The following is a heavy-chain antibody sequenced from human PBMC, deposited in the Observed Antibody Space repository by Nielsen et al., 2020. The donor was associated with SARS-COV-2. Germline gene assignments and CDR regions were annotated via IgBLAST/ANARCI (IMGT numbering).Heavy chain of an antibody. Sequence: SVKVSCKASGGTFSSYAISWVRQAPGQGLEWMGRIIPILGIANYAQKFQGRVTITADESTSTAYMELSSLRSEDTAVYYCARGQQQLVPLLDYYYGMDVWGQGTTVTVSS. D-gene: IGHD6-13*01. V-gene: IGHV1-69*04. CDR2: IIPILGIA. J-gene: IGHJ6*02. CDR1: GGTFSSYA. CDR3: ARGQQQLVPLLDYYYGMDV.